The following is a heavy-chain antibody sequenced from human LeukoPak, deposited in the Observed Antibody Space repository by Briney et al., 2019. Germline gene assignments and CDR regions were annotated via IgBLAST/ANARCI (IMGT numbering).Heavy chain of an antibody. Sequence: GGSLRLSCAASGFTVSSNYMSWVRQAPGKGLEWVSVIYSGGSTYYADSVKGRFTISRDNSKNTLYLQMNSLRAEDTAVYYCARARGQWLVQGFDYWGQGTLVTVSS. V-gene: IGHV3-66*01. D-gene: IGHD6-19*01. CDR2: IYSGGST. CDR1: GFTVSSNY. CDR3: ARARGQWLVQGFDY. J-gene: IGHJ4*02.